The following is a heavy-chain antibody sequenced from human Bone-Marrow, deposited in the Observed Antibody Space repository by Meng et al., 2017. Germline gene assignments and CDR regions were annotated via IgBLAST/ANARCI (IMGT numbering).Heavy chain of an antibody. D-gene: IGHD4-17*01. CDR1: GGSISSSNW. CDR3: ARRVSGSGLTTDWFDP. Sequence: QGQLQQWGEGRVKQSGTLALTCAVSGGSISSSNWWSWVRQPPGKGLEWSGEIYHSGSTNYNPSLKSRVTISVEKSKNQFSLKLSSVTAADTAVYYCARRVSGSGLTTDWFDPWGQGTLVTVSS. J-gene: IGHJ5*02. V-gene: IGHV4-4*02. CDR2: IYHSGST.